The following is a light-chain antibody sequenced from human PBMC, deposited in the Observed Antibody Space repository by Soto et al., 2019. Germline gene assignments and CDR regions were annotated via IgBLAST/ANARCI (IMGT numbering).Light chain of an antibody. CDR1: QSVGSD. CDR2: GAS. CDR3: QQHIKWPLT. Sequence: EIVMTQYPATLYVSPGERATLSCRASQSVGSDLAWYQQKPGQAPRLFIFGASTRATGIPARFSGSGSGTGFTLTISSLEPGDFAIYYCQQHIKWPLTFGGGTKVDIK. V-gene: IGKV3-15*01. J-gene: IGKJ4*01.